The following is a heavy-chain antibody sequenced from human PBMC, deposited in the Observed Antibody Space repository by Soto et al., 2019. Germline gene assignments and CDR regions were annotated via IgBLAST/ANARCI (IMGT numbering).Heavy chain of an antibody. J-gene: IGHJ4*02. CDR1: GGSISSGGYY. CDR2: IYYSGST. CDR3: ARASVDHRFLEWSTQLPDYFDY. D-gene: IGHD3-3*01. Sequence: SETLSLTCTVSGGSISSGGYYWSWIRQHPGKGLEWIGYIYYSGSTYYNPSLKSRVTISVDTSKNQFSLKLSSVTAADTAVYYCARASVDHRFLEWSTQLPDYFDYWGQGTLVTVSS. V-gene: IGHV4-31*03.